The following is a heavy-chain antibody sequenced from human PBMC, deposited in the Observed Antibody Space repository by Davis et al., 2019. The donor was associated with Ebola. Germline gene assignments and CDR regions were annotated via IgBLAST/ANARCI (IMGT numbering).Heavy chain of an antibody. CDR1: GFIFSSYA. Sequence: GESLKISCAASGFIFSSYAMSWVRQAPGKGLEWVSAISGNSGDTHYADSVKGRFTISRDSSKNTLYLQMNSLRAEDTAVYYCAKPPSGYYYYYMDVWGKGTTVTVSS. V-gene: IGHV3-23*01. CDR2: ISGNSGDT. J-gene: IGHJ6*03. CDR3: AKPPSGYYYYYMDV.